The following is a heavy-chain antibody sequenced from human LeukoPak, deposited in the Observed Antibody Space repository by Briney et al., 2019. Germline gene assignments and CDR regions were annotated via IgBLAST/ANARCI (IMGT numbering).Heavy chain of an antibody. Sequence: GASVKVSCKTSGYTFADYFIHWVRQAPGQGLEWMGRINANSGGTEYQQKFQGRVTMTRDTSISTAYVEVNWLISDDTAIYYCARDVSSTPNWEFDYWGQGTLSPSPQ. CDR3: ARDVSSTPNWEFDY. D-gene: IGHD1-26*01. CDR1: GYTFADYF. CDR2: INANSGGT. J-gene: IGHJ4*02. V-gene: IGHV1-2*06.